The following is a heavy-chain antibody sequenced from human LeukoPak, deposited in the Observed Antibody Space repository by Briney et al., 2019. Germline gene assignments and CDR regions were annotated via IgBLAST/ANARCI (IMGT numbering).Heavy chain of an antibody. J-gene: IGHJ5*02. V-gene: IGHV4-59*08. CDR3: ARRRGYNWFDP. D-gene: IGHD3-16*01. CDR2: IYYSGST. CDR1: GGSISSYC. Sequence: SETLSLTYTVSGGSISSYCWSWIRQPPGKGLEWIGYIYYSGSTNYNPSLKSRVTISVDTSKNQFSLKLSSVTAADTAVYYCARRRGYNWFDPWGQGTLVTVSS.